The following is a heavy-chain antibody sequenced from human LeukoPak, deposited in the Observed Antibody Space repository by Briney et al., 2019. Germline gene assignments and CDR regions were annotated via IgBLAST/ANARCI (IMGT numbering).Heavy chain of an antibody. V-gene: IGHV3-21*01. CDR1: GFTFSSYS. D-gene: IGHD1-26*01. CDR3: ARGGGGYSGSFTSDY. CDR2: ISSSSSYI. J-gene: IGHJ4*02. Sequence: PGGSLRLSCAASGFTFSSYSMNWVRQAPGKGLEWVSSISSSSSYIYYADSVKGRFTISRDNAKNSLYLQMNSLRAEDTAVYYCARGGGGYSGSFTSDYWGQGTLVTVSS.